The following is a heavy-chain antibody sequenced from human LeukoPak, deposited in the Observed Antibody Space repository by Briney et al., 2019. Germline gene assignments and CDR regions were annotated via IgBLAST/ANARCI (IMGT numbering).Heavy chain of an antibody. J-gene: IGHJ5*02. Sequence: SETLSLTCAVSGYSISSGYYWGWIRQPPGKGLEWIGSIYHSGSTYYNPSLKSRVTISVDTSKNQFSLKPSSVTAADTAVFYCARGGIPNFDPWGQGTLVTVSS. CDR2: IYHSGST. V-gene: IGHV4-38-2*01. CDR1: GYSISSGYY. CDR3: ARGGIPNFDP. D-gene: IGHD2-2*02.